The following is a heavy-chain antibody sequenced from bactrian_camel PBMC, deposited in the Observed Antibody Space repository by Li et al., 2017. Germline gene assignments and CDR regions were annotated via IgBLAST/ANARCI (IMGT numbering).Heavy chain of an antibody. CDR3: KAEGSGGAWYCADTGY. V-gene: IGHV3S55*01. J-gene: IGHJ4*01. Sequence: HVQLVESGGGSVQEGGSLLLSCVASGLTFCGSDMGWYRQVPGNECELVATLSADSPTYYAHSVKGRFTISQDISKNTVYLQMNNLKPEDTAMYYCKAEGSGGAWYCADTGYWGQGTQVTVS. CDR1: GLTFCGSD. CDR2: LSADSPT. D-gene: IGHD2*01.